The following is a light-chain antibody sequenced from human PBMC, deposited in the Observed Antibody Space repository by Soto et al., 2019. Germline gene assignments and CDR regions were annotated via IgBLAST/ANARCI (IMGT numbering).Light chain of an antibody. J-gene: IGKJ1*01. V-gene: IGKV3-11*01. CDR1: QNVKDH. Sequence: EIVLTQSPDTLSVSPGDGATLSCRASQNVKDHLAWYQQKPGQSPRLLIYDASNRATGIPARFNGSGSGTDFTLTIASLEAEVFAGYCCLQRSTLPPWTFGLGTKVDI. CDR2: DAS. CDR3: LQRSTLPPWT.